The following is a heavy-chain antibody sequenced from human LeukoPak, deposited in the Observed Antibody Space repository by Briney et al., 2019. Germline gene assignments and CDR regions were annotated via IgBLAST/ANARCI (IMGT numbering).Heavy chain of an antibody. J-gene: IGHJ4*02. D-gene: IGHD6-19*01. CDR1: GFTFNDYH. V-gene: IGHV3-11*01. Sequence: GGSLRLSCAASGFTFNDYHMNWIRQAPGKGLEWISYISPGGGDIYSADSVKGRFTLSRDNAKNSLYLQVSSLTAEDTAVYYCASGRDIEVAGPGGYFDHWGQGTLVTVSS. CDR3: ASGRDIEVAGPGGYFDH. CDR2: ISPGGGDI.